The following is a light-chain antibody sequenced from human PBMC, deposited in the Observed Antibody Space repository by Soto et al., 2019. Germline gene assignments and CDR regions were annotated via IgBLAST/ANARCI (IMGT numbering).Light chain of an antibody. J-gene: IGLJ1*01. CDR1: NSRSGSNY. V-gene: IGLV1-47*01. CDR2: RND. Sequence: QSALPQPPSASGTPGQRVTISCSTSNSRSGSNYVYWYQQLPGTAPKLLIYRNDQRPSGVPDRFSGSKSGTSASLAISGLRSEDEADYYCAKWDESRRVYVFGTGTKVTVL. CDR3: AKWDESRRVYV.